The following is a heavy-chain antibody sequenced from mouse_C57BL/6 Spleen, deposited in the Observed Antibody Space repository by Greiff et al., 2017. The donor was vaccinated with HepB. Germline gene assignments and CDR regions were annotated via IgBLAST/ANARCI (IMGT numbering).Heavy chain of an antibody. CDR3: ASPLDSSGYGFAY. V-gene: IGHV1-82*01. D-gene: IGHD3-2*02. CDR2: IYPGDGDT. Sequence: VKLQQSGPELVKPGASVKISCKASGYAFSSSWMNWVKQRPGKGLEWIGRIYPGDGDTNYNGKFKGKATLTADKSSSTAYMQLSSLTSEDSAVYFCASPLDSSGYGFAYWGQGTLVTVSA. J-gene: IGHJ3*01. CDR1: GYAFSSSW.